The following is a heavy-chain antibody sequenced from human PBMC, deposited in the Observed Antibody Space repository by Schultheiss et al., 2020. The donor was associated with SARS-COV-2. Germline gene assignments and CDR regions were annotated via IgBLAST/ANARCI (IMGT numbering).Heavy chain of an antibody. CDR3: ARVRSMTTAAQRPYYGMDV. Sequence: ASVKVSCKASGYTFTGYYMHWVRQAPGQGLEWMGWINPNSGGTNYAQKFQGWVTMTRDTSISTAYMELSRLRSDDTAVYYCARVRSMTTAAQRPYYGMDVWGQGTTVTVSS. J-gene: IGHJ6*02. CDR1: GYTFTGYY. CDR2: INPNSGGT. V-gene: IGHV1-2*04. D-gene: IGHD4-17*01.